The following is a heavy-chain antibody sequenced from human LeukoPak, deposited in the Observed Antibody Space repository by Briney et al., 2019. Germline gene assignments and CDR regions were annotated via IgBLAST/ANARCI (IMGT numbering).Heavy chain of an antibody. D-gene: IGHD6-19*01. J-gene: IGHJ4*02. CDR2: IKHDGSEK. CDR1: GFSIRTYW. CDR3: VGGSGRLPDY. Sequence: PGGSLRLSCAASGFSIRTYWMNWVRQAPGKGLEWVAIIKHDGSEKYYVDSLRGRFTISRDNAKNSVYLQMNSLRAEDTAVYYCVGGSGRLPDYWGQGTLVTVSS. V-gene: IGHV3-7*01.